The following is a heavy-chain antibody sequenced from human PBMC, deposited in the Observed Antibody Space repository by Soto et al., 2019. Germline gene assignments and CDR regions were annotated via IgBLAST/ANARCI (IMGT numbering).Heavy chain of an antibody. D-gene: IGHD3-10*01. CDR3: AASQMGLISVLGP. J-gene: IGHJ4*02. V-gene: IGHV4-59*01. Sequence: PSETLSLTCSVSGGSMISFFGSWIRQSPGKGLEWIGYIPNSGAPTYTPSLKSRVTIAIDTSRNQFSLRLTSVTTADTAVYYCAASQMGLISVLGPWGQGIQVTAPQ. CDR1: GGSMISFF. CDR2: IPNSGAP.